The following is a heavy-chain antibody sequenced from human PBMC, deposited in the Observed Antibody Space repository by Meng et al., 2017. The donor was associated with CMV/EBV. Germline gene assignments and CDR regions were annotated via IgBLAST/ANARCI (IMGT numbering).Heavy chain of an antibody. CDR1: GFTFSSYA. Sequence: GESLKISCAASGFTFSSYAMSWVRQAPGKGLEWVSAISGSGGSTYYADAVKGRFTISRDNSKNTLYLQMNSLRAEDTAVYYCAKDLRRIEAANRAWFDHWGQGTLVTVSS. CDR2: ISGSGGST. J-gene: IGHJ5*02. V-gene: IGHV3-23*01. D-gene: IGHD6-25*01. CDR3: AKDLRRIEAANRAWFDH.